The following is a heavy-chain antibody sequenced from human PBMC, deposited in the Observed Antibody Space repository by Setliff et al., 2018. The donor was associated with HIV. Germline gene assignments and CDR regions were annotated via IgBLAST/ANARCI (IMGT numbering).Heavy chain of an antibody. CDR1: GGSLSSDNW. V-gene: IGHV4-4*02. Sequence: TLFLTCAVSGGSLSSDNWWTWVRQPPGKGLEWIGEIYHTEYTNYSPSLKSRVSMSVDRSKNQFSLNLTSVTAADTAVYYCARGHCSGTNCYGVDYYGMDVWGQGTTVTAP. D-gene: IGHD2-2*01. J-gene: IGHJ6*02. CDR3: ARGHCSGTNCYGVDYYGMDV. CDR2: IYHTEYT.